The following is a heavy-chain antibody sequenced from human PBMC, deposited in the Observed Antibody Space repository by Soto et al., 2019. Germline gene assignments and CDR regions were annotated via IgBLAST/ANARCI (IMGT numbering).Heavy chain of an antibody. V-gene: IGHV3-74*01. Sequence: PGGSLRLSCAASGFTFSTYLMHWVRQAPGKGLVWVSRISNDGSATSYADSVKGRFTISRDNAKKKVFLQMDSLRAEDTAVYYCTSSSPRLYGDYDWGQGTLVTVSS. D-gene: IGHD4-17*01. CDR3: TSSSPRLYGDYD. CDR2: ISNDGSAT. J-gene: IGHJ4*02. CDR1: GFTFSTYL.